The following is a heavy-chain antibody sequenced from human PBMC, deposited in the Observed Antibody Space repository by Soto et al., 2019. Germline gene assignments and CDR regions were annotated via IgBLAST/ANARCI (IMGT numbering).Heavy chain of an antibody. V-gene: IGHV3-33*01. Sequence: GGSLRLSCAASGFTFSSYGMHWVRQAPGKGLEWVAVIWYDGSNKYYADSVKGRFTISRDNSKNTLYLQMNSLRAEDTAVYYCARDRGTVPSYYYYYGMDVWGQGTTVTVSS. D-gene: IGHD1-7*01. J-gene: IGHJ6*02. CDR3: ARDRGTVPSYYYYYGMDV. CDR2: IWYDGSNK. CDR1: GFTFSSYG.